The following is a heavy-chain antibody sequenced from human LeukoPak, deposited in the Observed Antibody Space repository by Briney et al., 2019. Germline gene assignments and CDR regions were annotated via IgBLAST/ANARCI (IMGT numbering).Heavy chain of an antibody. CDR3: TTDNLGRHSSSWYASYYFDY. Sequence: GGSLRLSCAASGFTFSNAWMSWVRQAPGKGLEWVGRIKSKTDGGTTDYAAPVKGRFTISRDDSKNTLYLQMNSLKTEDTAVYYCTTDNLGRHSSSWYASYYFDYWGQGTLVTVSS. CDR1: GFTFSNAW. V-gene: IGHV3-15*01. D-gene: IGHD6-13*01. J-gene: IGHJ4*02. CDR2: IKSKTDGGTT.